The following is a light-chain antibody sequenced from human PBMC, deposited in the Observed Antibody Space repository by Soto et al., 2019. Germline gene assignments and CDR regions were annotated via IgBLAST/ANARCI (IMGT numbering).Light chain of an antibody. CDR1: QSVPKS. J-gene: IGKJ5*01. Sequence: EIVLTQSPATLSLSPGESATLSCRASQSVPKSLAWYQQKPGQAPRLLIYGASTRATGVPDRFSGSGSGTDFTLEISRVETDDVGIYYCMQSTQLPPTFGQGTRLEIK. V-gene: IGKV3-11*01. CDR3: MQSTQLPPT. CDR2: GAS.